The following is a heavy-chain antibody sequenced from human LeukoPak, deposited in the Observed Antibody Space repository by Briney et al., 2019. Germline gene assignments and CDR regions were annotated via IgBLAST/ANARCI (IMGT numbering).Heavy chain of an antibody. CDR2: IVVGSGNT. CDR3: AAESSSGFFDWFDP. J-gene: IGHJ5*02. CDR1: GFTFTSSA. V-gene: IGHV1-58*01. D-gene: IGHD3-22*01. Sequence: EASVKVSCKASGFTFTSSAVQWVRQARGLRLEWIGWIVVGSGNTNYAQKFQERVTITRDMSSSTAYMELSSLRSEDTAVYYCAAESSSGFFDWFDPWGQGTLVTVSS.